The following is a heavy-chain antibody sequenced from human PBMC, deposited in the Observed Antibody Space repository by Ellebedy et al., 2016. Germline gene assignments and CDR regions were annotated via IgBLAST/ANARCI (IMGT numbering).Heavy chain of an antibody. J-gene: IGHJ4*02. V-gene: IGHV3-7*03. CDR2: INLDGSGK. Sequence: GESLKISCAASGFPFTTYWMNWVRQAPGKGLEWVARINLDGSGKFYVDSVKGRFTISIDNAKNSLSLQMNNLSADDTAVYYCARGTTSGATYFDSWGQGTLITVSS. D-gene: IGHD3-16*01. CDR3: ARGTTSGATYFDS. CDR1: GFPFTTYW.